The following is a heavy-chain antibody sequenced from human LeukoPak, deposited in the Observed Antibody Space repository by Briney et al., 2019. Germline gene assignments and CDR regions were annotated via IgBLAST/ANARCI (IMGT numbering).Heavy chain of an antibody. CDR3: AKEVNTGVYDWFDP. CDR2: ISGSGAST. Sequence: GGSLRLSCAASGFTFRSYGMTWVRQAPGKGLEWVSAISGSGASTYYADSVKGRFTISRDNSKNTLYLQMNSLRAEDTAVYYCAKEVNTGVYDWFDPWGQGTLVTVSS. J-gene: IGHJ5*02. CDR1: GFTFRSYG. V-gene: IGHV3-23*01. D-gene: IGHD3-10*01.